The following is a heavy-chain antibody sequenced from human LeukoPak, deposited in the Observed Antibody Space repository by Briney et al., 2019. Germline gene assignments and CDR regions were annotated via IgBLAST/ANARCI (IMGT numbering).Heavy chain of an antibody. J-gene: IGHJ6*02. CDR1: GGSISSYY. Sequence: SETLSLTCTVSGGSISSYYWSWIRQPAGKGLEWIGRIYTSGSTNYNPSLKSRVTMSVDTSKNQFSLKLSSVTAADTAVYCCAREFLSSGYCSSTSCYRTRLRYGMDVWGQGTTVTVSS. CDR2: IYTSGST. V-gene: IGHV4-4*07. D-gene: IGHD2-2*01. CDR3: AREFLSSGYCSSTSCYRTRLRYGMDV.